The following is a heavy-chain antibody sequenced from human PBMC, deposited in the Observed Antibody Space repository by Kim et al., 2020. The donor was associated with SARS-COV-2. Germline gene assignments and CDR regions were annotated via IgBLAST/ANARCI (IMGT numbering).Heavy chain of an antibody. V-gene: IGHV3-30*18. CDR3: AKDYSSGWTAREVQH. Sequence: GGSLRLSCAASGFTFSSYGMHWVRQAPGKGLEWVAVISYDGSNKYYADSVKGRFTISRDNSKNTLYLQMNSLRAEDTAVYYCAKDYSSGWTAREVQHWGQGTLVTVSS. J-gene: IGHJ1*01. D-gene: IGHD6-19*01. CDR2: ISYDGSNK. CDR1: GFTFSSYG.